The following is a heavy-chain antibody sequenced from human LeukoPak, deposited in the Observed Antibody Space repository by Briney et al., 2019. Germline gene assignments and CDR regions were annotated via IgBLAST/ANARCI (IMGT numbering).Heavy chain of an antibody. CDR3: ARDPGDYGDYDWFDP. J-gene: IGHJ5*02. CDR2: ISAYNGNT. Sequence: ASVKVSCKASGYTFTSYGISWVRQAPGQGLEWMGWISAYNGNTNYARKLQGRVTMTTDTSTSTAYMELRSLRSDDTAVYYCARDPGDYGDYDWFDPWGQGTLVTVSS. D-gene: IGHD4-17*01. V-gene: IGHV1-18*01. CDR1: GYTFTSYG.